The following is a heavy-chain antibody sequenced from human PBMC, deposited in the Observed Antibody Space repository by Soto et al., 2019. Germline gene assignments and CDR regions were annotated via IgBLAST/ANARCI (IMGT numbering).Heavy chain of an antibody. Sequence: ASVKVSCKASGYTFTSYGISWVRQAPGQGLEWMGWISAYNGNTNYAQKLQGRVTMTTDTSTSTAYMELRSLRSDDTAVYYCARDARPMVRGIYYYYYYMDVWGKGTTVTVSS. CDR3: ARDARPMVRGIYYYYYYMDV. V-gene: IGHV1-18*01. D-gene: IGHD3-10*01. CDR1: GYTFTSYG. CDR2: ISAYNGNT. J-gene: IGHJ6*03.